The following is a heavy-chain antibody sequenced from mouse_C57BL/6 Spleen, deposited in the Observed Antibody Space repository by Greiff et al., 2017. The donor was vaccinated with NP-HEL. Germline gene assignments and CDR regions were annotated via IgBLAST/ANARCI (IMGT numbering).Heavy chain of an antibody. Sequence: EVKLLESGPGLVKPSQSLSLTCSVTGYSITSGYYWNWIRQFPGNKLEWMGYISYDGSNNYNPSLKNRISITRDTSKNQFFLKLNSVTTEDTATYYCAREGSSGVDYWGQGTTLTVSS. CDR2: ISYDGSN. J-gene: IGHJ2*01. D-gene: IGHD3-2*02. CDR1: GYSITSGYY. CDR3: AREGSSGVDY. V-gene: IGHV3-6*01.